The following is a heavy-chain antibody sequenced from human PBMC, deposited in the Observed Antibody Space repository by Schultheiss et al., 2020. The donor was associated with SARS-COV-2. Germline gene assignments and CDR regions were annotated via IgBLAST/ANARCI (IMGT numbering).Heavy chain of an antibody. CDR3: ARKDWYFDL. V-gene: IGHV4-39*07. J-gene: IGHJ2*01. CDR2: ISYSGRT. CDR1: GGSISSSSYF. Sequence: SETLSLTCAVSGGSISSSSYFWGWIRQPPGKGLEWIGSISYSGRTYYNPSLKSRVTISVDTSKNQFSLKLSSVTAADTAVYYCARKDWYFDLWGRGTLVTVSS.